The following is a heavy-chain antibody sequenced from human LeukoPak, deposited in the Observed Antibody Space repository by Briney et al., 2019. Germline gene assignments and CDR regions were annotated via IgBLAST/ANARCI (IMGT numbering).Heavy chain of an antibody. CDR1: GFTFNTYA. CDR2: ICGSGGCT. D-gene: IGHD6-13*01. CDR3: ARVIRAAPGKGYFDY. Sequence: PGGSLRLSCEASGFTFNTYAIYWVRQAPGKGLEWVSGICGSGGCTYYADSMKGRFTISRDSSKNTLYLQMNSLRAEDTAIYYCARVIRAAPGKGYFDYWGQGTLVTVSS. J-gene: IGHJ4*02. V-gene: IGHV3-23*01.